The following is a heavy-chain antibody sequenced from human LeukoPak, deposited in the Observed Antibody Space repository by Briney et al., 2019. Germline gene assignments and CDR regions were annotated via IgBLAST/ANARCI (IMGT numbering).Heavy chain of an antibody. Sequence: GGSLRLSCTASGFTFGYYGMSWFRQAPGKGLEWVGFTESKPYGGTTEHAASVKGRFTTSRDDSKSIAYLQMNSLKTEDTAVYHCARCGGDCFHFDYWGQGTLVTVSS. CDR2: TESKPYGGTT. V-gene: IGHV3-49*03. D-gene: IGHD2-21*02. CDR1: GFTFGYYG. J-gene: IGHJ4*02. CDR3: ARCGGDCFHFDY.